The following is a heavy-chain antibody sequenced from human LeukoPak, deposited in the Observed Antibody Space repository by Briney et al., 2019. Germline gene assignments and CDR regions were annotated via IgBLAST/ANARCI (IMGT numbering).Heavy chain of an antibody. CDR3: AGGLSGYDFDY. J-gene: IGHJ4*02. CDR2: INHSGST. V-gene: IGHV4-34*01. CDR1: GGSFSGYY. D-gene: IGHD5-12*01. Sequence: SETPSLTCAVYGGSFSGYYWSWIRQPPGKGLEWIGEINHSGSTNYNPSLKSRVTISVDTSKNQFSLKLSSVTAADTAVYYCAGGLSGYDFDYWGQGTLVTVSS.